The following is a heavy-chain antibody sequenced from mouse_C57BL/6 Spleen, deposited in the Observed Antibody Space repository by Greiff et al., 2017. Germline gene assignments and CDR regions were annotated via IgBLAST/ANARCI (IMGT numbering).Heavy chain of an antibody. CDR2: INPNNGGT. CDR3: ARGVGDYSNFAY. D-gene: IGHD2-5*01. J-gene: IGHJ3*01. V-gene: IGHV1-22*01. Sequence: DVHLVESGPELVKPGASVKMSCKASGYTFTDYNMHWVKQSHGKSLEWIGYINPNNGGTSYNQKFKGKATLTVNKSSSTAYMELRSLTSEDSAVYYCARGVGDYSNFAYWGQGTLVTVSA. CDR1: GYTFTDYN.